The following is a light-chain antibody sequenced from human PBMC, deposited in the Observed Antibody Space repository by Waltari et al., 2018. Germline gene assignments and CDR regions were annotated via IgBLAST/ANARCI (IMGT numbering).Light chain of an antibody. CDR2: DAS. CDR1: QSVSSN. Sequence: EMVMTQSPATLSVSPGEGVTLSCKASQSVSSNLAWYQQKPGQAPRLLIYDASTRATGIPARFSGSGSGTEFTLTISSLQSEDFAVYYCQQYIIWPLSLGQGTKLEIK. J-gene: IGKJ2*01. V-gene: IGKV3-15*01. CDR3: QQYIIWPLS.